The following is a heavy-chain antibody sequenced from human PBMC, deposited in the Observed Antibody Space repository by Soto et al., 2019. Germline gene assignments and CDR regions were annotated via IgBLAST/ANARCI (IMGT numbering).Heavy chain of an antibody. CDR1: GGTFSSYT. J-gene: IGHJ5*02. CDR3: ARGARYCSGGSCHRWFDP. CDR2: IIRILGIA. Sequence: QVQLVQSGAEVKKPGSSVKVSCKASGGTFSSYTISWVRQAPGQGLEWMGRIIRILGIANYAQKSHGRVTITATKSTSTAYMELGSPRSADTAVDYGARGARYCSGGSCHRWFDPWGQGTLVTVSS. V-gene: IGHV1-69*02. D-gene: IGHD2-15*01.